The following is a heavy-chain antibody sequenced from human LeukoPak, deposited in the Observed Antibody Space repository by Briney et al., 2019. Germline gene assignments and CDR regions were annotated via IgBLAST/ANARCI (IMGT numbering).Heavy chain of an antibody. D-gene: IGHD1-26*01. CDR2: IYYSGST. V-gene: IGHV4-39*01. CDR3: ARGAGRRRYYFDY. J-gene: IGHJ4*02. Sequence: PSETLSLTCTVSGGSISSSSYYWGWIRQPPGKGLEWIGSIYYSGSTYYNPSLKSRVTISVDTSKNQSSLKLSSVTAADTAVYYCARGAGRRRYYFDYWGQGTLVTVSS. CDR1: GGSISSSSYY.